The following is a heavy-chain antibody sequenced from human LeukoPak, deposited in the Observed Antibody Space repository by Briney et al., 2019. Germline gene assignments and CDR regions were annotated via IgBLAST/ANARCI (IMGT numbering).Heavy chain of an antibody. CDR3: ASFGWLLRRYFDY. V-gene: IGHV4-39*01. J-gene: IGHJ4*02. CDR1: GGSISSSSYY. Sequence: SETLSLTCTVSGGSISSSSYYWGWIRQPPGKGLEWIGSIYYSGSTYYNPSLKSRVTISVDTSKNQFSLKLSSVTAADTAVYYCASFGWLLRRYFDYWGQGTLVTVS. CDR2: IYYSGST. D-gene: IGHD2-15*01.